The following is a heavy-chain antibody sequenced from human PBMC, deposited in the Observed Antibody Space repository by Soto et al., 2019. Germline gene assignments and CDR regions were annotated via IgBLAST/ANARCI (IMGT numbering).Heavy chain of an antibody. Sequence: SETLSLTCVVSGGSISGRNWWSWVRQAPGKGLEWIGEVFHSGDTTYSPSLRSRVTISVDKSKNQFSLHLNSVTAADTAVYYCTRLIYDSRLNYFYFDLWGKGALVTVSS. D-gene: IGHD3-22*01. V-gene: IGHV4-4*02. J-gene: IGHJ4*02. CDR3: TRLIYDSRLNYFYFDL. CDR2: VFHSGDT. CDR1: GGSISGRNW.